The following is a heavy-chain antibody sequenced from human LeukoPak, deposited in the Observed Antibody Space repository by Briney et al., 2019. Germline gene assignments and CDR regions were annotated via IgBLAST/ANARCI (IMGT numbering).Heavy chain of an antibody. CDR2: IYTSGST. V-gene: IGHV4-4*07. D-gene: IGHD6-13*01. CDR3: AREVRAYSSSWYVFDY. CDR1: GGSISSYY. Sequence: SETLSLTCTVSGGSISSYYWSWLRQPAGKGLEWIGRIYTSGSTNYNPSLKSRVTMSVDTSKNQFSLKLSSVTAADTAVYYCAREVRAYSSSWYVFDYWGQGTLVTVSS. J-gene: IGHJ4*02.